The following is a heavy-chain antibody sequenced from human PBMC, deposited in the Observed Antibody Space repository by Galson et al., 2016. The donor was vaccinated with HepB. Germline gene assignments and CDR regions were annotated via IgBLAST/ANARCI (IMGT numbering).Heavy chain of an antibody. CDR1: GASFSGYY. D-gene: IGHD3-10*01. CDR3: ARGGGSTGHSDFDY. J-gene: IGHJ4*02. V-gene: IGHV4-34*01. CDR2: INHSGST. Sequence: SETLSLTCAVYGASFSGYYWSWIRQPPGKGLEWIGEINHSGSTNYNRSLKSRVTISVDTSKNQFSLKLSSVTAADTAVYYCARGGGSTGHSDFDYWGQGTLVTVSS.